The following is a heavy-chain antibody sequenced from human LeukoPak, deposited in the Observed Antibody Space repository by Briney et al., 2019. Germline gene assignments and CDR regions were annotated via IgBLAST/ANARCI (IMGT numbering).Heavy chain of an antibody. Sequence: ASVKVSCKASGYTFTGYYMHWVRQAPGQGLEWMGWINPNSGGTNYAQKFQGRVTMTRDTSISTAYMELSRLRSDDTAVYYCARDLGYRSSTSCLKGPDYWGQGTLVTVSS. CDR1: GYTFTGYY. CDR2: INPNSGGT. J-gene: IGHJ4*02. D-gene: IGHD2-2*01. V-gene: IGHV1-2*02. CDR3: ARDLGYRSSTSCLKGPDY.